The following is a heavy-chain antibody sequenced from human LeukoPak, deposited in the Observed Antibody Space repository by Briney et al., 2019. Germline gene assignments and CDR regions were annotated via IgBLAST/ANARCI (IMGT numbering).Heavy chain of an antibody. CDR3: ARENPAMVDNWFDP. CDR2: IIPIFGTA. D-gene: IGHD5-18*01. J-gene: IGHJ5*02. Sequence: ASVKVSCKASGGTFSSYAISWVRQAPGQGLEWMGRIIPIFGTANYAQKFQGRVTITTDESTSTAYMELSSLRSEDTAVYYCARENPAMVDNWFDPWGQGTLVTVSS. CDR1: GGTFSSYA. V-gene: IGHV1-69*05.